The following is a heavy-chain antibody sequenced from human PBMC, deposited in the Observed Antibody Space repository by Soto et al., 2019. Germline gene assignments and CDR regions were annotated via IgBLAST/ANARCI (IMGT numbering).Heavy chain of an antibody. CDR2: TRNKANSYTT. V-gene: IGHV3-72*01. D-gene: IGHD2-21*02. J-gene: IGHJ6*02. Sequence: GGSLRLSCAASGFTFSDHYMDWVRQAPGKGLEWVGRTRNKANSYTTEYAASVKGRFTISRDDSKNSLYLQMNSLKTEDTAVYYCAREVGQNGGGNSGYYYYGMDVWGQGTTVTVSS. CDR3: AREVGQNGGGNSGYYYYGMDV. CDR1: GFTFSDHY.